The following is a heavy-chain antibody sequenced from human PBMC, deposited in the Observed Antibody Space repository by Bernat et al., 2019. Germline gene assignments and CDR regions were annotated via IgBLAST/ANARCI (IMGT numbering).Heavy chain of an antibody. J-gene: IGHJ4*02. CDR2: TYYRSKWYD. CDR1: GDSVSSNSVA. D-gene: IGHD3-10*01. V-gene: IGHV6-1*01. Sequence: QVQLQQSGPGLVKPSQTLSLTCAISGDSVSSNSVAWNRSRQSPSRGLEWLGRTYYRSKWYDDYAVSVRSQITINPDTSENQFSLQLNSVTPEDTAVYYCARRLRFGYYFDYWGQGTLVTVSS. CDR3: ARRLRFGYYFDY.